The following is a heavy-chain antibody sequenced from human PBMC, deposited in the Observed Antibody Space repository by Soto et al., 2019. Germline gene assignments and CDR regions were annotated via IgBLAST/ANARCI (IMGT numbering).Heavy chain of an antibody. CDR3: ARVPPGYCSSTSCHYGMDV. D-gene: IGHD2-2*01. Sequence: SVKVSCKASGGTFSSYAISWVRQAPGQGLEWMGGIIPIFGTANYAQKFQGRVTITADESTGTAYMELSSLRSEDTAVYYCARVPPGYCSSTSCHYGMDVWGEGTTVTVYS. CDR2: IIPIFGTA. V-gene: IGHV1-69*13. J-gene: IGHJ6*02. CDR1: GGTFSSYA.